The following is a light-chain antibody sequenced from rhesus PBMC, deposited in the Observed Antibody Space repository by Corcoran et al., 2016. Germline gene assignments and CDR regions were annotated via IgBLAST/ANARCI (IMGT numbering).Light chain of an antibody. CDR3: QQHNSYPFT. Sequence: DIQMTQSPSSLSASVGDRVTITCRASQGISSYLAWYQQKPGKAPKLLIYAASTLQSGVPSRFSGSGAGTDCTLTISSLQTEDFATYYCQQHNSYPFTFGPGTKLDIK. J-gene: IGKJ3*01. CDR1: QGISSY. V-gene: IGKV1-25*01. CDR2: AAS.